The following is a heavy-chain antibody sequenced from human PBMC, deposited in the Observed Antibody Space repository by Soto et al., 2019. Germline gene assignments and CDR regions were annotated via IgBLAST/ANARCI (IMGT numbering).Heavy chain of an antibody. V-gene: IGHV4-39*01. CDR3: ATHFPNIPFYYFDY. CDR2: IYYSGST. D-gene: IGHD2-2*02. Sequence: QLQLQESGPGLVKPSETLSLTCTVSGGSISSSSYYWGWIRQPPGKGLEWIGSIYYSGSTYYNPSLKSRVPISVDTSKNQFSLKLSSVTAADTAVYYCATHFPNIPFYYFDYWGQGTLVTVSS. CDR1: GGSISSSSYY. J-gene: IGHJ4*02.